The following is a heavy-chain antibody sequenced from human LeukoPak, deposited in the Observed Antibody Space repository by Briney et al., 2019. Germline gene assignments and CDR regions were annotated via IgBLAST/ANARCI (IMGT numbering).Heavy chain of an antibody. V-gene: IGHV4-39*01. CDR1: GGSISSSSYY. CDR3: ARWYGDYGSYYYYYYGMDV. D-gene: IGHD4-17*01. CDR2: IYYSGST. J-gene: IGHJ6*02. Sequence: PSETLSLTCTVSGGSISSSSYYWGWIRQPPGKGLEWIGSIYYSGSTYYNPSLKSRVTVSVDTSKNQFSLKLSSVTAADTAVYYCARWYGDYGSYYYYYYGMDVWGQGTTVTVSS.